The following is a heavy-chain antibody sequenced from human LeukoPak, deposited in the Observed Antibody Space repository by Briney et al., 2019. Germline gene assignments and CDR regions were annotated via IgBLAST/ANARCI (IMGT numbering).Heavy chain of an antibody. D-gene: IGHD1-26*01. CDR1: GYSFTSYW. CDR3: ARHVVPNSGSYLWDY. Sequence: GESLRISCKGSGYSFTSYWITWVRQMPGKGLEWMGRIEPSGSYTDYSPSFQGHVTISADKSISTAYLQWNSLKASDTAMYYCARHVVPNSGSYLWDYWGQGTLVTVSS. CDR2: IEPSGSYT. J-gene: IGHJ4*02. V-gene: IGHV5-10-1*01.